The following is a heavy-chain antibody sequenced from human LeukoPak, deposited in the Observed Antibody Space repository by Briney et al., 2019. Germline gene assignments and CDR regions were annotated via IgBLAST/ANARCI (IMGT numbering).Heavy chain of an antibody. CDR3: ARDYGAYDYVWGSYRAAFWFDY. Sequence: SETLSLTCTVSGXSISSYYWSWIRQPPGKGLEWIGYIYYSGSTNYNPSLKSRVTISVDTSKNQFSLKLSSVTAADTAVYYCARDYGAYDYVWGSYRAAFWFDYWGQGTLVTVSS. V-gene: IGHV4-59*01. CDR1: GXSISSYY. D-gene: IGHD3-16*02. CDR2: IYYSGST. J-gene: IGHJ4*02.